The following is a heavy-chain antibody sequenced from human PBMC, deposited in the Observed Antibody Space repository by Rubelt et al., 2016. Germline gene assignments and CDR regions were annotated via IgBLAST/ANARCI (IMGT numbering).Heavy chain of an antibody. Sequence: EVQLMESGGGLVEPGGSLRLSCAASGFTLSNVYMTWVRQAPGKGLEWVGRIRSKSDGGTTDYAAPVKGRFTISRDDSKNTLYLQVNSLKTEDTAVYFCTTALSYYDSSGPIDYWGQGNLVTVSS. V-gene: IGHV3-15*01. D-gene: IGHD3-22*01. CDR1: GFTLSNVY. CDR3: TTALSYYDSSGPIDY. J-gene: IGHJ4*02. CDR2: IRSKSDGGTT.